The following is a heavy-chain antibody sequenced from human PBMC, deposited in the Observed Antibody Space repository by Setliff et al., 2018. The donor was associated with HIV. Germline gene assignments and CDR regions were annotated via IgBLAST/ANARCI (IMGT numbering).Heavy chain of an antibody. CDR3: ATDPGYSSTWYSESFQH. CDR2: LSGHTMTT. J-gene: IGHJ1*01. D-gene: IGHD6-13*01. V-gene: IGHV3-23*01. Sequence: PGGSLRLSCAASGFTFSSHTMSWVRQAPGKGLEWVSSLSGHTMTTYYAGSVKGRSTISRDVSNNTLYLQMSSLRSDDTAMYYCATDPGYSSTWYSESFQHWGQGTVVTVSS. CDR1: GFTFSSHT.